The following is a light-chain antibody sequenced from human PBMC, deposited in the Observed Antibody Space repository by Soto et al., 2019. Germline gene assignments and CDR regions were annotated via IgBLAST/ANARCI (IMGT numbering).Light chain of an antibody. V-gene: IGKV3D-20*02. J-gene: IGKJ5*01. CDR2: DAS. CDR3: QQRSNWPIT. Sequence: EIVLTHSPCTLSLSPGERATLACSASQSVTSSYLAWWQQKPGQAPRLLIYDASSRPTDIPARFSGSGSGTDFTLTISSLEPEDFALYYCQQRSNWPITFGQGTRLEIK. CDR1: QSVTSSY.